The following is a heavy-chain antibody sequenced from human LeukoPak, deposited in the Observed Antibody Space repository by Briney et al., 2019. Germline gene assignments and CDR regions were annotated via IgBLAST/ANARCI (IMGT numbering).Heavy chain of an antibody. D-gene: IGHD5-24*01. CDR3: AKDLEMATTPWYFDY. Sequence: GGSLRLSCAASGFTFSSYAMSWVRQAPGKGLEWVAAISGSGGSTYYADSVKGRFTISRDNSKNTLYLQKNSLRAEDTAVYYCAKDLEMATTPWYFDYWGQGTLVTVSS. CDR1: GFTFSSYA. V-gene: IGHV3-23*01. CDR2: ISGSGGST. J-gene: IGHJ4*02.